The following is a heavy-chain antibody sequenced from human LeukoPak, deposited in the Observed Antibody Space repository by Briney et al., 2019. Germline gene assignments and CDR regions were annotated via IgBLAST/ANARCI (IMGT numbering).Heavy chain of an antibody. Sequence: GGSLRLSCAASGFTFSNYAMSWVRQAPGKGLEWVSTISRSSGHSTYYADSVQGRFTISRDNSKNTLYLQMKSLRAEDTALYYCAKDYLYFDYWGQGTLVTVSS. CDR1: GFTFSNYA. CDR2: ISRSSGHST. V-gene: IGHV3-23*01. J-gene: IGHJ4*02. CDR3: AKDYLYFDY.